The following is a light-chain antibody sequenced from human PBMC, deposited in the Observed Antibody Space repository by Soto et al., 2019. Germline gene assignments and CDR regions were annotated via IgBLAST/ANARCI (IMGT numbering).Light chain of an antibody. CDR1: SSDVGGYDF. CDR2: DVS. Sequence: SVLTQPRSVSGSPGQSCTISCTGTSSDVGGYDFVSWYQQHPGKAPKLMISDVSKRPSGVPDRFSGSKSGNTASLTISGLQAEDEADYYCCSYAGDLALFGGGTKLTVL. J-gene: IGLJ2*01. CDR3: CSYAGDLAL. V-gene: IGLV2-11*01.